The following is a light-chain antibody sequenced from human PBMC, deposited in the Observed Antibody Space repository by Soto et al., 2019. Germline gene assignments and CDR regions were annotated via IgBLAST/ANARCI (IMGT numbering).Light chain of an antibody. CDR1: QSINRD. CDR3: QQSSIGPIT. J-gene: IGKJ5*01. CDR2: GAS. V-gene: IGKV3D-15*01. Sequence: EKVVPQCSAPLPRSIWESATRSGRASQSINRDLAWYVQKPGQAPRLLIYGASSRPTGIPARFSGSGAGKDCTLTITGLQPEDHATDYCQQSSIGPITFGQGT.